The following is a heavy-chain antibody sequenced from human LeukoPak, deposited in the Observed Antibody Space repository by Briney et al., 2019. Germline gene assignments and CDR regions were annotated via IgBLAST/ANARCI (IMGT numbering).Heavy chain of an antibody. CDR1: GDSISSYY. V-gene: IGHV4-59*01. CDR2: IYYSGST. Sequence: SETLSLTCSVSGDSISSYYWSWIRQPPGKGLEWIGYIYYSGSTNYNPSLKSRVTISVDTSKNQFSLKLSSVTAADTAVYYCARGIFGVVPKTFDYWGQGTLVTVSS. J-gene: IGHJ4*02. D-gene: IGHD3-3*01. CDR3: ARGIFGVVPKTFDY.